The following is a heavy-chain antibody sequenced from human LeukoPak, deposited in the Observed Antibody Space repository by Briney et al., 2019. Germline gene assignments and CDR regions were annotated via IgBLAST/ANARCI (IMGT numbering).Heavy chain of an antibody. J-gene: IGHJ4*02. V-gene: IGHV3-7*03. Sequence: GGSLRLSCAASGFTFSSYWMSWVRQAPGKGLEWVANIKKDGSEKYYVDSVKGRFTISRDNSKNTLYLQMNSLRAEDTAVYYCAKDRAGSDYWGQGTLVTVSS. CDR1: GFTFSSYW. CDR3: AKDRAGSDY. D-gene: IGHD3-10*01. CDR2: IKKDGSEK.